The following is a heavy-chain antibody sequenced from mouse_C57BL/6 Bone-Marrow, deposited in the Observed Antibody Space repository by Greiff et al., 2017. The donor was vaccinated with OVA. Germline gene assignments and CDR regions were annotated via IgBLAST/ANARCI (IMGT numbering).Heavy chain of an antibody. CDR1: GYTFTSYW. Sequence: VQLQQPGAELVKPGASVKMSCKASGYTFTSYWITWVKQRPGQGLEWIGDIYPGSGSTNYNEKFKSKATLTVDTSSSTAYMQLSSLTSEDSAVYYCARSYYSESWFAYWGQGTLVTVSA. D-gene: IGHD2-12*01. CDR3: ARSYYSESWFAY. V-gene: IGHV1-55*01. CDR2: IYPGSGST. J-gene: IGHJ3*01.